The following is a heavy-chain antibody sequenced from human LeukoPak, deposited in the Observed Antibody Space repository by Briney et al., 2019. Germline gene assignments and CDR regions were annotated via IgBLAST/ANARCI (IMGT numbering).Heavy chain of an antibody. D-gene: IGHD2-21*02. Sequence: SETLSLTCAVYGGSFSGYYWSWIRQPPGKGLEWIGEINHSGSTNYNPSLKSRVTISVDTSKNQFSLKLSSVTAADTAVYYCARRHIVVGTAMYDYWGQGTLVTVSS. CDR2: INHSGST. CDR1: GGSFSGYY. V-gene: IGHV4-34*01. CDR3: ARRHIVVGTAMYDY. J-gene: IGHJ4*02.